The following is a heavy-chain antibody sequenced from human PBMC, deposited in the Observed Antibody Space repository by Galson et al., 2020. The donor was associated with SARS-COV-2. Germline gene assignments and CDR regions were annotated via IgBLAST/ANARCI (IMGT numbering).Heavy chain of an antibody. CDR2: MSSEADGGTI. V-gene: IGHV3-15*01. D-gene: IGHD2-15*01. CDR3: TRCSWNYYYYGMDV. J-gene: IGHJ6*02. Sequence: GGSLRLSCAASGLTFSDAWMTWVRQAPGKGLEWVGRMSSEADGGTIEYAAPVKGRFIISRDDSKKTLYLQMNSLKTEDTAVYYCTRCSWNYYYYGMDVWGQGTTVTVSS. CDR1: GLTFSDAW.